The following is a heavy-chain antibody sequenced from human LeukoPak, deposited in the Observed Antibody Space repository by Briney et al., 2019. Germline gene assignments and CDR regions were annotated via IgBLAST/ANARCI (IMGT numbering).Heavy chain of an antibody. CDR3: ARAYFYDTSGYYYGY. Sequence: PGGSLRLSCAASGFTFSSYWMSWVRQAPGKGLEWVSSISGSGTYIYYADSVKGRFTISRDNAKNSLYLQMNGLRAEDTAVYYCARAYFYDTSGYYYGYWGQGTLVTVSS. CDR2: ISGSGTYI. D-gene: IGHD3-22*01. V-gene: IGHV3-21*01. J-gene: IGHJ4*02. CDR1: GFTFSSYW.